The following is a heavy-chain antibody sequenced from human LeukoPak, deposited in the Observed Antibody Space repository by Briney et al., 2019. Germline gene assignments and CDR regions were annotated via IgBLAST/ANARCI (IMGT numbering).Heavy chain of an antibody. CDR2: IYYSGST. J-gene: IGHJ4*02. D-gene: IGHD1-1*01. CDR1: GGSISSSSYY. Sequence: PSETLSLTCTVSGGSISSSSYYWGWIRQPPGEGLEWIGSIYYSGSTYYNPSLKSRVTISVDTSKNQFSLKLSSVAAADTAVYYCARSGYNWNDELPGYWGQGTLVTVSS. CDR3: ARSGYNWNDELPGY. V-gene: IGHV4-39*07.